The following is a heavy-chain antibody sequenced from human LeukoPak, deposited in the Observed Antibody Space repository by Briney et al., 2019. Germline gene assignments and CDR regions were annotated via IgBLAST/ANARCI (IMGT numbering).Heavy chain of an antibody. V-gene: IGHV1-18*01. D-gene: IGHD2-2*01. J-gene: IGHJ4*02. CDR3: ARASDTSWPFDF. Sequence: ASVKVSCKASGYAFTTFGIMWVRQAPGQGLEWMGWISTSKTYTRYAQKVQGRATLTTDPATSTAYLELTSLTSDDTAVYFCARASDTSWPFDFWGQRTQVTVSS. CDR2: ISTSKTYT. CDR1: GYAFTTFG.